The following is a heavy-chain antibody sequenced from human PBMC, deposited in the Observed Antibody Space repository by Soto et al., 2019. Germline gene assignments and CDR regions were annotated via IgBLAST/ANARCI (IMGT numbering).Heavy chain of an antibody. J-gene: IGHJ2*01. CDR2: IRNKAKSYTT. CDR1: GFTFSDYY. D-gene: IGHD1-1*01. CDR3: VSGNADPPGCWYFDL. V-gene: IGHV3-72*01. Sequence: EVQLVESGGGLVQPGGSLRLSCAASGFTFSDYYMDWVRQAPGKGLEWVARIRNKAKSYTTEYAASVKGRFTVSRDESKTSLYLQMTSLETEDTAVYYCVSGNADPPGCWYFDLWGRGTLVTVSS.